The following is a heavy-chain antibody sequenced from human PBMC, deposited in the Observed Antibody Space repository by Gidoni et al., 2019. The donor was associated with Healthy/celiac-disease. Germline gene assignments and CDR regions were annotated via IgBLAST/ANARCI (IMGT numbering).Heavy chain of an antibody. V-gene: IGHV3-33*01. D-gene: IGHD4-4*01. CDR3: ARARPYTNYGGGCDY. Sequence: QVQLVESGGGVVQPGRSLRLSCAASGFTFSNYGMHWVRQAPGTGLEWVAVIWYDGNNKYYADSVKGRFTISRDNSKNTLYLQMNSLRAEDTAVYYCARARPYTNYGGGCDYWGQGTLVTVSS. CDR1: GFTFSNYG. J-gene: IGHJ4*02. CDR2: IWYDGNNK.